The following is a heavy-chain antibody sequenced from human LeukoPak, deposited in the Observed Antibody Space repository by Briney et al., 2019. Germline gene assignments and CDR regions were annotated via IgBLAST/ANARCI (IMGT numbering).Heavy chain of an antibody. Sequence: GGSLRLSCAASGFTFSSYAMSWVRQAPGKGLEWVSAISGSGGSTYYADSVKGRFTISRDNSKNTLYLQMNSLRAEDTAVYCCAKVEGSLWGMDVWGQGTTVTVSS. CDR3: AKVEGSLWGMDV. D-gene: IGHD3-3*01. J-gene: IGHJ6*02. V-gene: IGHV3-23*01. CDR1: GFTFSSYA. CDR2: ISGSGGST.